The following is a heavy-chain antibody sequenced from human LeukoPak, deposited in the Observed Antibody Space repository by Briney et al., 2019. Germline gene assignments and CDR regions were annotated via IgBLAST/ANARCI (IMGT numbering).Heavy chain of an antibody. Sequence: SGGSLRLSCAASGFTFSNYEMNWGRQAPGRGLEWVSYISSSGYTIYYADSVKGRFTISRDNAQNSLYLQMNSLRAEDTAVYYCASLLSVVVYDYWGQGTLLTVSS. CDR3: ASLLSVVVYDY. CDR2: ISSSGYTI. V-gene: IGHV3-48*03. CDR1: GFTFSNYE. D-gene: IGHD2-15*01. J-gene: IGHJ4*02.